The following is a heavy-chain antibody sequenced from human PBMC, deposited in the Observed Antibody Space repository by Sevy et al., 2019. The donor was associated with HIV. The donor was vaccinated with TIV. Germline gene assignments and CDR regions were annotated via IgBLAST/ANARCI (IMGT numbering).Heavy chain of an antibody. CDR2: VYHSGST. J-gene: IGHJ4*02. CDR3: ARHTFGWYYFDS. CDR1: GASISNSNYY. Sequence: SETLSLTCTVAGASISNSNYYWGWIRQPPGKGLEWIANVYHSGSTYYNPSLESRVTISVDTSKNQISLKLRSVTASDTAVYYCARHTFGWYYFDSWGQGTLVTVSS. V-gene: IGHV4-39*01. D-gene: IGHD3-16*01.